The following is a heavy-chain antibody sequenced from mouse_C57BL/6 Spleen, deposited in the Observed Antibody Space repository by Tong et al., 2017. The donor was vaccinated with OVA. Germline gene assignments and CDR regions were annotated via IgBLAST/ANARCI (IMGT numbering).Heavy chain of an antibody. CDR1: GFSLTSYG. D-gene: IGHD1-1*01. CDR3: ASPSYYGSSYHVFYYAMDY. J-gene: IGHJ4*01. V-gene: IGHV2-2*01. CDR2: IWSGGST. Sequence: VQLQESGPGLVQPSQSLSITCTVSGFSLTSYGVHWVRQSPGKGLEWLGVIWSGGSTDYNAAFISRLSISKDNSKSQVFFKMNSLQADDTAIYYCASPSYYGSSYHVFYYAMDYWGQGTSVTVSS.